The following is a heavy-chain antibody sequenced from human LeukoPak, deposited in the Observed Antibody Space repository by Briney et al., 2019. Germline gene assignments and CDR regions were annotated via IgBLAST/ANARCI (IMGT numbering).Heavy chain of an antibody. CDR2: IYYSGST. CDR1: GGSISSSSYY. CDR3: ARASSSSWLTADY. D-gene: IGHD6-13*01. V-gene: IGHV4-39*07. J-gene: IGHJ4*02. Sequence: SETLSLTCTVSGGSISSSSYYWGWIRQPPGKGLEWIGSIYYSGSTYYNPSLKSRVTISVDTSKNQFSLKLSSVTAADTAVYYCARASSSSWLTADYWGQGTLVTVSS.